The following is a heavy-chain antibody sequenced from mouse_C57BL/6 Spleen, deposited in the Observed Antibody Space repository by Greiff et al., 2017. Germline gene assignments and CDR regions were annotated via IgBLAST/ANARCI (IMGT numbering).Heavy chain of an antibody. V-gene: IGHV1-72*01. Sequence: QVQLKQPGAELVQPGASVKLSCKASGYTFTSYWMHWVQQRPGRGLEWIGRIDPNSGGTKYHEKITSKATLTVDKTSSTAYMQLSSLTSEDSAVXYWARGISTTVVATDYDAMDDGGQGTSVTVSS. J-gene: IGHJ4*01. CDR3: ARGISTTVVATDYDAMDD. D-gene: IGHD1-1*01. CDR1: GYTFTSYW. CDR2: IDPNSGGT.